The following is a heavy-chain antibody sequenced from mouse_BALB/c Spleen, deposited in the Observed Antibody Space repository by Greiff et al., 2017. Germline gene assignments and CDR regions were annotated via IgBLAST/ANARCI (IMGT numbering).Heavy chain of an antibody. Sequence: VKLLESGPGLVAPSQSLSITCTVSGFSLTGYGVNWVRQSPGKGLEWLGMIWGDGSTDYNSALISRLSISKDNSKSQVFFKMHSLQTDDTARYYCARDKGPSRFAYWGQGTLVTVSA. CDR2: IWGDGST. J-gene: IGHJ3*01. CDR1: GFSLTGYG. D-gene: IGHD3-3*01. V-gene: IGHV2-6-7*01. CDR3: ARDKGPSRFAY.